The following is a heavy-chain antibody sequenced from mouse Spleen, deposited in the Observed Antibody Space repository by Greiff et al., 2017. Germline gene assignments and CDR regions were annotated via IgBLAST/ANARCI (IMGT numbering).Heavy chain of an antibody. D-gene: IGHD4-1*01. CDR3: ARELGYYFDY. J-gene: IGHJ2*01. Sequence: EVQRVESGGGLVKPGGSLKLSCAASGFTFSSYAMSWVRQTPEKRLEWVATISDGGSYTYYPDNVQGRFTISRDNAKNNLYLQMGHLKSEDTAMYYCARELGYYFDYWGQGTTLTVSS. V-gene: IGHV5-4*01. CDR1: GFTFSSYA. CDR2: ISDGGSYT.